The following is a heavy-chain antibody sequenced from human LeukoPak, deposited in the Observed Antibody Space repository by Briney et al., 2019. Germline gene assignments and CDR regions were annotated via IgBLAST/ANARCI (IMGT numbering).Heavy chain of an antibody. Sequence: ASVKVSCKASGYTFTGYYMHWVRQAPGQGLEWMGIINPSGGSTSYAQKFQGRVTMTRDTSTSTVYMELSSLRSEDTAVYYCARDCWAVALAPWGQGTLVTVSS. J-gene: IGHJ4*02. CDR1: GYTFTGYY. CDR2: INPSGGST. V-gene: IGHV1-46*01. D-gene: IGHD6-19*01. CDR3: ARDCWAVALAP.